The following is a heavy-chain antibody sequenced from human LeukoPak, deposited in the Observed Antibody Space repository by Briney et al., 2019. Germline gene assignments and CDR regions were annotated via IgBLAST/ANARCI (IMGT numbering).Heavy chain of an antibody. D-gene: IGHD2-2*01. CDR1: GYTFTSYD. CDR3: ARSLYLRAFDI. CDR2: ISAYNGNT. Sequence: ASVTVSCKASGYTFTSYDINWVRQATGQGLEWMGWISAYNGNTNYAQKLQGRVTMTTDTSTSTAYMELRSLRSDDTAAYYCARSLYLRAFDIWGQGTMVTVSS. J-gene: IGHJ3*02. V-gene: IGHV1-18*01.